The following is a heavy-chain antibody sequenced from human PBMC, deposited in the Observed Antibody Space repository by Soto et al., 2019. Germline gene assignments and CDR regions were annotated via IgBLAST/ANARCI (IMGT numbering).Heavy chain of an antibody. Sequence: QVQLHESGPGLVKPSETMSLTCTVSGGSISSYYGGWMRQPPGKGLEWIGDIYYTGTTNYHPSLKSRVTIAITSKNQFSLNLSSVTAADTAVYYCAKSLFDGGGGLTADWGRGTLVTVSP. CDR3: AKSLFDGGGGLTAD. V-gene: IGHV4-59*01. D-gene: IGHD2-21*01. J-gene: IGHJ4*02. CDR1: GGSISSYY. CDR2: IYYTGTT.